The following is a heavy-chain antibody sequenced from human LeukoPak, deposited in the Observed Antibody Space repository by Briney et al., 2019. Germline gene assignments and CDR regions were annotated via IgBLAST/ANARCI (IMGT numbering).Heavy chain of an antibody. J-gene: IGHJ4*02. Sequence: PGGSLRLSCAASGFTFDDYAMHWVRQAPGKGLEWVSLISWDGGSPCNADSVKGRFTISRDNSKNSLYLQMNSLRAEDTALYYCATAYGSGSPFDYWGQGTLVTVSS. D-gene: IGHD3-10*01. CDR2: ISWDGGSP. CDR1: GFTFDDYA. CDR3: ATAYGSGSPFDY. V-gene: IGHV3-43D*04.